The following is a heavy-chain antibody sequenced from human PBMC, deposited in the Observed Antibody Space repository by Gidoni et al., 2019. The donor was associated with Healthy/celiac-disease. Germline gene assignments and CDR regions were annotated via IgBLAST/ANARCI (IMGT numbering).Heavy chain of an antibody. J-gene: IGHJ6*02. D-gene: IGHD1-26*01. CDR3: ATTGGGADGNYYYYGMDV. CDR2: FDPEDGET. CDR1: GYTLTELS. V-gene: IGHV1-24*01. Sequence: QVQLVQSGAEVKKPGASVKVSCKVSGYTLTELSMHWVRQAPGKGLEWMGGFDPEDGETIYAQKCQGRVTMTEDTSTDTAYMELSSLRSEDTAVYYCATTGGGADGNYYYYGMDVWGQGTTVTVSS.